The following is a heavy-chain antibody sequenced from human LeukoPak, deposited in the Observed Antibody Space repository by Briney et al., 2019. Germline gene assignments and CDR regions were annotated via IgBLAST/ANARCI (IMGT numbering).Heavy chain of an antibody. J-gene: IGHJ4*02. Sequence: SEALSLTCAVYGGSFSDYYWTWIRQPPGTGLEWIGEINHSGHSNYNPSLKSRVTISVDTSKNQFSLNLSSVTAADTAVYYCARGSLAAAGAPRVLYFFDSWGQGTLVPVSS. CDR2: INHSGHS. D-gene: IGHD6-13*01. CDR3: ARGSLAAAGAPRVLYFFDS. CDR1: GGSFSDYY. V-gene: IGHV4-34*01.